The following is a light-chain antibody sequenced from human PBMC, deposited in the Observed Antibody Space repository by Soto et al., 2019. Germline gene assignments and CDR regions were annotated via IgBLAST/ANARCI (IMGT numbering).Light chain of an antibody. V-gene: IGKV3-11*01. CDR1: QSVGSH. J-gene: IGKJ5*01. CDR3: QQRSDRLPIT. CDR2: DAS. Sequence: EIVLTPSPATLSLSPGERGTLSCRASQSVGSHLAWYQQKPGQAPRLLIYDASKRPTGIPARCSGSGSGTDFTLTISSLEPEDFAVYYCQQRSDRLPITFGQGTRLEIK.